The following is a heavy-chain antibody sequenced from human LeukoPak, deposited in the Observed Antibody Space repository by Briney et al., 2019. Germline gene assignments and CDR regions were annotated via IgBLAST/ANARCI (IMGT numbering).Heavy chain of an antibody. J-gene: IGHJ4*02. V-gene: IGHV1-18*04. D-gene: IGHD3-10*01. CDR2: ISAYNGNT. Sequence: ASVKVSCKASGYTFTSYGISWVRQAPGQGLEWMGWISAYNGNTNYAQKLQGRVTMTTDTSTSTAYMELRSLRSDDTAVYYCARDSPVGSGSYYPVSYWGQGTLVIVSS. CDR3: ARDSPVGSGSYYPVSY. CDR1: GYTFTSYG.